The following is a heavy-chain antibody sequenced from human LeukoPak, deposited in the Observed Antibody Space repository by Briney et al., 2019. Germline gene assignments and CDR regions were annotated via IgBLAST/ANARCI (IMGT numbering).Heavy chain of an antibody. D-gene: IGHD3-10*01. CDR2: IYYSGST. CDR1: GGSISSYY. J-gene: IGHJ4*02. CDR3: ARSYYYGSGCYSDY. V-gene: IGHV4-59*08. Sequence: SSETLSLTCTVSGGSISSYYWSWIRQPPGKGLEWIGYIYYSGSTNYSPSLKSRVTISVDTSKNQFSLKLSSVTAADTAVYYCARSYYYGSGCYSDYWGQGTLVTVSS.